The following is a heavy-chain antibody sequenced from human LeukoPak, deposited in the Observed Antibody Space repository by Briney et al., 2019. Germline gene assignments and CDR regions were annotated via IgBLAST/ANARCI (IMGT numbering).Heavy chain of an antibody. CDR1: GGSISSHY. J-gene: IGHJ3*02. CDR2: VHYSGST. D-gene: IGHD3-22*01. CDR3: ARATYYYDSSGYWTLEFDFDI. Sequence: PSETLSLTCTVSGGSISSHYWSWIRQPPGKGLGWIGYVHYSGSTNYNPSLKSRVTISVDTSKNQFSLKLSSVTAADTAVYYCARATYYYDSSGYWTLEFDFDIWGQGTMATVSS. V-gene: IGHV4-59*08.